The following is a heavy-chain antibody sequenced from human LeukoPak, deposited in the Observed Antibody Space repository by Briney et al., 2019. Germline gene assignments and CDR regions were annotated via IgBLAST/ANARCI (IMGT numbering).Heavy chain of an antibody. CDR2: ISYDGSNK. J-gene: IGHJ2*01. D-gene: IGHD4-17*01. V-gene: IGHV3-30-3*01. CDR1: GFTFSSYA. Sequence: PGGSLRLSCAASGFTFSSYAMHWVRQAPGKGLEWVAVISYDGSNKYYADSVKGRFTISRDNSKNTLYLQMNSLRAEDTAVYYCATYGDSRRRDWYFDLWGRGTLVTVSS. CDR3: ATYGDSRRRDWYFDL.